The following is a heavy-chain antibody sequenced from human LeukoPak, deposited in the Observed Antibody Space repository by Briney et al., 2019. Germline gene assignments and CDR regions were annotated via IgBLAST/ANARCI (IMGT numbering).Heavy chain of an antibody. Sequence: ASVKVSCKASGYTFTSYGISWVRQAPGQGLEWMGWISAYNGNTNYAQKLQGRVTMTTDTSTSTAYMELRSLRSDDTAVYYCARDKITPLLSGWYSLDYSGQGTLVTVSS. J-gene: IGHJ4*02. V-gene: IGHV1-18*01. CDR3: ARDKITPLLSGWYSLDY. CDR2: ISAYNGNT. D-gene: IGHD6-19*01. CDR1: GYTFTSYG.